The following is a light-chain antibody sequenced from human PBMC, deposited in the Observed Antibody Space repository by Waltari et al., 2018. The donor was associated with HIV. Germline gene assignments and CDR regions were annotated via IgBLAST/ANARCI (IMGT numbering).Light chain of an antibody. CDR3: QMWDSTNHHVV. Sequence: SYVLTQPPSVSAAPGAAATISCGGWNIASKSGHWYRQHPGPAPVLAIRFNSDRPSGIPDRFSGSTSGNTATLTISRVEVGDEADYYGQMWDSTNHHVVFGGGTELTVL. CDR1: NIASKS. CDR2: FNS. J-gene: IGLJ3*02. V-gene: IGLV3-21*04.